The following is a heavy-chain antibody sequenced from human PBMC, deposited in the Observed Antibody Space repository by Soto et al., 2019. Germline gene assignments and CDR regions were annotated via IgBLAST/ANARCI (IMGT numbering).Heavy chain of an antibody. V-gene: IGHV1-69*01. J-gene: IGHJ4*02. CDR3: ARELGDVVVPAAISGFDY. Sequence: QMQLVQSGAEVKKPGSSVKVSCKASGGTFSSYAISWVRQAPGQGLEWMGGIIPIFGTANYAQKFQGRVTITADESTSTAYMELSSLRSEDTAVYYCARELGDVVVPAAISGFDYWGQGTLVTVSS. D-gene: IGHD2-2*01. CDR2: IIPIFGTA. CDR1: GGTFSSYA.